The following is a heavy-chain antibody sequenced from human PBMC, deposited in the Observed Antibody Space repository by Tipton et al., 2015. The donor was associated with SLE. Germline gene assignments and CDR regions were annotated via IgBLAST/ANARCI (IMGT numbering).Heavy chain of an antibody. CDR2: ISYDGSNK. CDR3: AKQGSYGSAPGWFDP. V-gene: IGHV3-30*18. Sequence: SLRLSCAASGFTFSSYGMHWVRQAPGKGLEWVAVISYDGSNKYYADSVKGRFTISRDNSKNTLYLQMNGLRAEDTAVYYCAKQGSYGSAPGWFDPWGQGTLVTVSS. CDR1: GFTFSSYG. D-gene: IGHD3-10*01. J-gene: IGHJ5*02.